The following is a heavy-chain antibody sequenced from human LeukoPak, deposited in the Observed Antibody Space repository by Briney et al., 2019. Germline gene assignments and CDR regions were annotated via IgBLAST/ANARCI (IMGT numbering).Heavy chain of an antibody. D-gene: IGHD3-22*01. CDR2: INHSGST. CDR3: ARRNTYYYDSSGYLSSASSWLDP. Sequence: SETLSLTCAVYGGSFSGYYWSWIRQPPGKGLEWIGEINHSGSTNYNPSLKSRVTISVDTSKNQFSLKLSSVTAADTAVYYCARRNTYYYDSSGYLSSASSWLDPWGQGTLVTVSS. CDR1: GGSFSGYY. V-gene: IGHV4-34*01. J-gene: IGHJ5*02.